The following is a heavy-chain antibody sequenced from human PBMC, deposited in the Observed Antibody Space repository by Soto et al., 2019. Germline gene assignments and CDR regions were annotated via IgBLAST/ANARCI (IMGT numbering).Heavy chain of an antibody. CDR2: VSSYNGNT. CDR1: GYTVTDHG. V-gene: IGHV1-18*01. D-gene: IGHD3-10*01. CDR3: AREVEGSYSPADF. J-gene: IGHJ4*02. Sequence: ASVKVSCKTSGYTVTDHGIVCVRRSPLRWREGVGWVSSYNGNTNYAYNLKDRVIMTTDASTSTAYIELRGLRSDDTAVYYCAREVEGSYSPADFWGQGTPVTVSS.